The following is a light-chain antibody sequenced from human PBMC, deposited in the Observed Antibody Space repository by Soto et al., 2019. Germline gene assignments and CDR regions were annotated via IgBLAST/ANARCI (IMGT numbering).Light chain of an antibody. J-gene: IGKJ1*01. CDR2: GAS. CDR3: QQYNKWPQT. Sequence: EIVMTQSPATLPVSPGERTTLSCRASQSVSSNLAWYQQIPGQAPRLLIYGASSRATGIPTRFSGSGSGTEFTLTISSLQSEDLAVYHCQQYNKWPQTFGQGTKVDIK. CDR1: QSVSSN. V-gene: IGKV3D-15*01.